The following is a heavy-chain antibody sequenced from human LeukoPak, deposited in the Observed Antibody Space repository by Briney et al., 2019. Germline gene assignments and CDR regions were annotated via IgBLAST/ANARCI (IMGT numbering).Heavy chain of an antibody. V-gene: IGHV4-38-2*02. CDR2: IYHSGST. J-gene: IGHJ4*02. CDR3: ARDLYGDLPAYYFDY. Sequence: SETLSLTCAVYGGSFSGYYWGWIRQPPGKGLEWIGSIYHSGSTYYNPSLKSRVTISVDTSKNQFSLKLSSVTAADTAVYYCARDLYGDLPAYYFDYWGQGTLVTVSS. D-gene: IGHD4-17*01. CDR1: GGSFSGYY.